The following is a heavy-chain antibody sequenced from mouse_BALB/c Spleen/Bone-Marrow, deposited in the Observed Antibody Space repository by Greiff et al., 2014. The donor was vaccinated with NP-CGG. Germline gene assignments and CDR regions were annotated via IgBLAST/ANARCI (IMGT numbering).Heavy chain of an antibody. CDR3: ARWNDGYSLYYYAMDY. J-gene: IGHJ4*01. V-gene: IGHV1-18*01. CDR2: INPYNGGT. Sequence: EVQLQQSGPELVKPGASMKISCKASGYSFTGYTMNWVKQSHGKNLEWIGLINPYNGGTSYNQKFKGKATLTVDKSSSTAYMELLSLTSEDFAVYYCARWNDGYSLYYYAMDYWGQGTSVTVSS. CDR1: GYSFTGYT. D-gene: IGHD2-3*01.